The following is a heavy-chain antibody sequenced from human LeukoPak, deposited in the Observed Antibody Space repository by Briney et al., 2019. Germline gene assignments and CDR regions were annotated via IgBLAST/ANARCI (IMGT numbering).Heavy chain of an antibody. CDR1: GFTFDDYA. D-gene: IGHD3-10*01. CDR2: ISWNSGSI. V-gene: IGHV3-9*01. Sequence: GGSLRLSCAASGFTFDDYAMHWVRQAPGKGLEWVSGISWNSGSIGYADSVKGRFTISRDNAKNSLYLQMNSLRAEDTALYYCAKDSYGSGSSPLFQHWGQGTLVTVSS. CDR3: AKDSYGSGSSPLFQH. J-gene: IGHJ1*01.